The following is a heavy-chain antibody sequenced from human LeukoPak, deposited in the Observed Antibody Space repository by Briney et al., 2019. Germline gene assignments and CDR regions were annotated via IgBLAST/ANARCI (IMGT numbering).Heavy chain of an antibody. D-gene: IGHD2-2*01. CDR1: GYTLTELS. V-gene: IGHV1-24*01. J-gene: IGHJ6*03. CDR3: ARVGVVPAAIFGKGNYYYYMDV. CDR2: FDPEDGET. Sequence: ASVKVSCKVSGYTLTELSMHWVRQAPGKGLEWMGGFDPEDGETIYAQKFQGRVTMTEDTSTDTAYMELSSLRSEDTAVYYCARVGVVPAAIFGKGNYYYYMDVWGKGTTVTISS.